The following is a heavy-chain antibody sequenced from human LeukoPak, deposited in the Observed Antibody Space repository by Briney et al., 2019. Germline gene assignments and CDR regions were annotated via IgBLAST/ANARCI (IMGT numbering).Heavy chain of an antibody. CDR2: ITSSSSCI. J-gene: IGHJ4*02. CDR1: GFTFTSYT. CDR3: AKTYGHFDD. Sequence: GGSLRLSCAASGFTFTSYTMNWVRQAPGKGLEWVSSITSSSSCIYYADSVKGRFTISRDNAKNSLYLQMTSLRVEDTAVYYCAKTYGHFDDWGQGTLVTVSS. V-gene: IGHV3-21*01. D-gene: IGHD4-17*01.